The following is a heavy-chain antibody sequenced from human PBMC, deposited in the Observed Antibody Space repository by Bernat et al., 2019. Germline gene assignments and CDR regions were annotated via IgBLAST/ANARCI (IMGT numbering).Heavy chain of an antibody. V-gene: IGHV3-11*01. Sequence: QVQLVESGGGLVKPGGSLRLSCAASGFTFSDYYMSWIRQAPGKGLEWVSYISSSGSTIYYADYVKGRFTISRDNAKNSLYLQMNSLRAEDTAVYYCARDYYDYVWGSYRYYGGLAYWGQGTLVTVSS. D-gene: IGHD3-16*02. J-gene: IGHJ4*02. CDR2: ISSSGSTI. CDR1: GFTFSDYY. CDR3: ARDYYDYVWGSYRYYGGLAY.